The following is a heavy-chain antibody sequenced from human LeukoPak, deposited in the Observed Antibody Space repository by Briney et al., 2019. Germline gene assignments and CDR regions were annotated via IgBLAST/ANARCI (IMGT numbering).Heavy chain of an antibody. CDR3: ARRQQGAGPFDY. J-gene: IGHJ4*02. D-gene: IGHD6-19*01. CDR2: IYYSGST. Sequence: SETLSLTCTVSGGSISSSSYYWGWIRQPPGKGLEWIGSIYYSGSTYYNPSLKSRVTISVDTSKNQFSLKLSSVTAADTAVYYCARRQQGAGPFDYWGQGTLVTVSS. V-gene: IGHV4-39*07. CDR1: GGSISSSSYY.